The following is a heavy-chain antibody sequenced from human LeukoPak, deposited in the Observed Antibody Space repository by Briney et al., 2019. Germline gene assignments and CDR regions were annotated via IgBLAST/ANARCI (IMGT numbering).Heavy chain of an antibody. D-gene: IGHD1-20*01. CDR1: GGTFSSYS. CDR3: ARDFKESKWNDAHWFDP. CDR2: IMPIFDIP. Sequence: SVKVSCKASGGTFSSYSISWVRQAPGQGLEWMGRIMPIFDIPNYAQKFQGRVTIAADKSTSIAYMELSSLRSEDTAVYYCARDFKESKWNDAHWFDPWGQGTLVTVSS. J-gene: IGHJ5*02. V-gene: IGHV1-69*04.